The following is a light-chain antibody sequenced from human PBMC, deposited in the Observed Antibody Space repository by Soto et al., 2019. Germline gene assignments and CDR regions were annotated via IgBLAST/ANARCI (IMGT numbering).Light chain of an antibody. CDR2: GAS. CDR3: QQYNNFWT. J-gene: IGKJ1*01. Sequence: EIVMTQSPATLSVSPGETATLSCWASQSVSSNLAWYQQKPGQAPRLLIYGASTRATDIPARFSGSGSGREFTLTISSLQSEDFAVYDCQQYNNFWTFGQGTKVEIK. CDR1: QSVSSN. V-gene: IGKV3-15*01.